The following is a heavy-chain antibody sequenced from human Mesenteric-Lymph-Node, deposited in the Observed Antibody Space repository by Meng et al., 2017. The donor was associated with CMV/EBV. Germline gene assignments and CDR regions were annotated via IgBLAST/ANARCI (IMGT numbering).Heavy chain of an antibody. V-gene: IGHV4-39*07. J-gene: IGHJ6*02. Sequence: SETLSLTCTVSGGPISSSSFYWTWIRQPPGKGLEWIGEINHSGSTNYSPSLKSRVTISVDTSKNQFSLKLSSVTAADTAVYYCARIYGSGSYYNFYYYYGMDVWGQGTTVTVSS. CDR1: GGPISSSSFY. CDR3: ARIYGSGSYYNFYYYYGMDV. CDR2: INHSGST. D-gene: IGHD3-10*01.